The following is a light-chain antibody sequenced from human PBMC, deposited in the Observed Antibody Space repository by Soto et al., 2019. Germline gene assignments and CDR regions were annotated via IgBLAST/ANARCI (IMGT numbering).Light chain of an antibody. V-gene: IGKV1-5*03. CDR1: QTISSW. CDR3: QHYNSYSEA. J-gene: IGKJ1*01. CDR2: KAS. Sequence: DIQMTQPPSTLSGSVGDRVTITCRASQTISSWLAWYQQKPGKAPKLLIYKASTLKSGVPSRFSGSGSGTEFTLTIDSLQPDDFATYYCQHYNSYSEAFGQGTKVELK.